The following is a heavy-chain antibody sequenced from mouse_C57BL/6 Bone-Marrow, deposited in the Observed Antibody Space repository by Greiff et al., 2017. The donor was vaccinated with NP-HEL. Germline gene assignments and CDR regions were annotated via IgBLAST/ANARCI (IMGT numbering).Heavy chain of an antibody. CDR2: IDPETGGT. V-gene: IGHV1-15*01. J-gene: IGHJ2*01. Sequence: QVQLQQSGAELVRPGASVTLSCKASGYTFTDYEMHWVKQTPVHGLEWIGAIDPETGGTAYNQKFKGKAILTADKSSSTAYMELRSLTSEDSAVYYCTRRKLYYDYDYYFDDWGQGTTLTVSS. D-gene: IGHD2-4*01. CDR1: GYTFTDYE. CDR3: TRRKLYYDYDYYFDD.